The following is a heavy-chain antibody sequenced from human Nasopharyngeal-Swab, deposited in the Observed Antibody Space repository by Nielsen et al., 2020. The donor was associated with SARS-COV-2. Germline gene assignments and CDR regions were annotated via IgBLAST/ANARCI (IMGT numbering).Heavy chain of an antibody. CDR3: ARDQKSPLGGTNWFDP. J-gene: IGHJ5*02. D-gene: IGHD2-15*01. CDR2: ISSSGSTI. Sequence: GGSLRLSFAASGFTFSAYYMSWIRQAPGKGLEWVSYISSSGSTIYYADSVKGRFTISRDNAKNSLYLQMNSLRAEDTAVYYCARDQKSPLGGTNWFDPWGQGTLVTVSS. V-gene: IGHV3-11*01. CDR1: GFTFSAYY.